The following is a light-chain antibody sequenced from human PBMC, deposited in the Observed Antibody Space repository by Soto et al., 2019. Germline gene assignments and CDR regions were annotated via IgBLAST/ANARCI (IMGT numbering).Light chain of an antibody. CDR1: PSVTNY. J-gene: IGKJ3*01. CDR3: QQYNNWPPFT. CDR2: GAS. Sequence: EIVLTQSPATLSLSPGERATLSCRASPSVTNYLAWYQQKPGQPPRLLIYGASTRATGIPARFSGSGSGTEFTLTISSLQSEDFAVYYCQQYNNWPPFTFGPGTKVDIK. V-gene: IGKV3-15*01.